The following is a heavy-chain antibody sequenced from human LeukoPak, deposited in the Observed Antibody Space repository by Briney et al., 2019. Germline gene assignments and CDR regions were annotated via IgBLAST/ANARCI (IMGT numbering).Heavy chain of an antibody. Sequence: GESLKISCKGSGYRFHDYWIGWVRQVPGKGLEWMGIIFPGDSDTKYSPSFQGQVTISADKSISTAYLQWSSLKASDSAIYYCARHGLAGCIGGRCFTSFHFYGMDVWGQGTTVTVSS. J-gene: IGHJ6*02. D-gene: IGHD2-15*01. CDR3: ARHGLAGCIGGRCFTSFHFYGMDV. V-gene: IGHV5-51*01. CDR1: GYRFHDYW. CDR2: IFPGDSDT.